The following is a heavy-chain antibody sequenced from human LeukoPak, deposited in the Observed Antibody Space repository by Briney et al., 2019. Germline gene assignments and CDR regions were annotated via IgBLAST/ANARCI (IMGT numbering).Heavy chain of an antibody. CDR1: GFIFSSYS. Sequence: PGGSLRLSCAASGFIFSSYSMSWVRQAPGKGLEWVSVITGSGGNTYYADSVKGRFTISKDNSKNTVYLQMSSLRVDDTAVYYCAKGLLGWFDPWGQGTLVTVSS. D-gene: IGHD1-26*01. J-gene: IGHJ5*02. CDR3: AKGLLGWFDP. V-gene: IGHV3-23*01. CDR2: ITGSGGNT.